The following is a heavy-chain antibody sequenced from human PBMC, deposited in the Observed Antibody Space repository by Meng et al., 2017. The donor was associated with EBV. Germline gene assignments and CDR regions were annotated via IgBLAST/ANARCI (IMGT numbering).Heavy chain of an antibody. CDR1: GGAYGSTA. Sequence: VHFGHLRDKGVKPRSPWKGSCRLSGGAYGSTAVSWVRQDRGQGLECMGGINPISGAPHYAQNFLDRATIIADESTSTHSMGLNNLRFADTAMSYVASESERGFTPDYWGQGTLVTVFS. D-gene: IGHD3-10*01. CDR2: INPISGAP. V-gene: IGHV1-69*01. J-gene: IGHJ4*02. CDR3: ASESERGFTPDY.